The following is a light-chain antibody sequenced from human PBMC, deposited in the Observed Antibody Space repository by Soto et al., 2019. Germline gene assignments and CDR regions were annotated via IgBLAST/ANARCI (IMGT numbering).Light chain of an antibody. V-gene: IGKV3-11*01. J-gene: IGKJ1*01. CDR3: QQRSNWPPWT. Sequence: EIVMTQSPATLSVSTGERATLSCRASQGIGSTLAWYQQKPGQTPRLLIYDASNRATGIPARFSGSGSGTDFTLTISSLEPEDFAVYYCQQRSNWPPWTFGQGSKVDIK. CDR1: QGIGST. CDR2: DAS.